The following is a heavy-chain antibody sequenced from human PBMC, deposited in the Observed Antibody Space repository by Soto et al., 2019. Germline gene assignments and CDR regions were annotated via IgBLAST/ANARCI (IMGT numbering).Heavy chain of an antibody. V-gene: IGHV1-69*06. D-gene: IGHD2-2*01. J-gene: IGHJ6*02. CDR1: GGTFSSDA. Sequence: SVKVSCKASGGTFSSDAISWVRQAPGQGLEWMGGIIPIFGTANYAQKFQGRVTITADKSTSTAYMELSSLRSEDTAVYYCARVSVRYRVPAAQADYGMDVWGQGTTVTVSS. CDR2: IIPIFGTA. CDR3: ARVSVRYRVPAAQADYGMDV.